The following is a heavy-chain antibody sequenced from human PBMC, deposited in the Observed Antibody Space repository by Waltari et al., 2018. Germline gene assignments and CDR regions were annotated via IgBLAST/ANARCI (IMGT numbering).Heavy chain of an antibody. CDR2: INPHSGEV. V-gene: IGHV1-8*01. CDR1: GYSFTSCD. CDR3: SDSSGP. D-gene: IGHD3-22*01. J-gene: IGHJ5*02. Sequence: VQLVQSGAEVKKPGASVKVSGEASGYSFTSCDVNWVRQATGQGLEWMGWINPHSGEVGYTQRFQGRITMTRNTSINTVYMELSSLTADDTATYYCSDSSGPWGQGTLVTVSS.